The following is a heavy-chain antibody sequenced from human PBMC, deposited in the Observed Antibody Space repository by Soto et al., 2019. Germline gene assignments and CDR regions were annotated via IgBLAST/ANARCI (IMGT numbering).Heavy chain of an antibody. CDR3: AHRVLRTVFGLVTTTAIYFDF. Sequence: QITLNESGPTVVRPTETLTLTCRFSGFSLTTSGVGVGSVRQSPGKAPEWLALIYWDDDKRYSESLNSRLTITKDPSKNQVVLTVANLDPTDPATFYCAHRVLRTVFGLVTTTAIYFDFWGQGIPVAFSS. V-gene: IGHV2-5*02. CDR1: GFSLTTSGVG. CDR2: IYWDDDK. D-gene: IGHD3-3*01. J-gene: IGHJ4*02.